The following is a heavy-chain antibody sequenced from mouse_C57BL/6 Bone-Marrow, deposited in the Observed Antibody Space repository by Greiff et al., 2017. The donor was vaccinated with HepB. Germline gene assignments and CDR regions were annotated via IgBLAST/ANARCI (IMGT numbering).Heavy chain of an antibody. CDR3: ARGSLYY. Sequence: EVQLVESGGDLVKPGGSLKLSCAASGFTFSSYGMSWVRQTPDKRLEWVATISSGGSYTYYPDSVKGRFTISRDNAKNTLYLQMSSLKSEDTAMYYCARGSLYYWGQGTTLTVSS. J-gene: IGHJ2*01. D-gene: IGHD6-1*01. CDR2: ISSGGSYT. V-gene: IGHV5-6*01. CDR1: GFTFSSYG.